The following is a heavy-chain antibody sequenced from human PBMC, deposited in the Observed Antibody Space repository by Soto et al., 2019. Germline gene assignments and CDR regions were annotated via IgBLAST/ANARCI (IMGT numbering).Heavy chain of an antibody. J-gene: IGHJ6*02. CDR2: ISAYNGNT. V-gene: IGHV1-18*01. Sequence: GASVKVSCKASCFTFTRYGNSWVRQAPGQRLEWMVWISAYNGNTNYAQKLQGRVTMTTDTSTSTAYMELRSLRSDDTAVYYCAREMDSSAPLYYYYYYGMDVWGQGTTVTVSS. CDR1: CFTFTRYG. D-gene: IGHD3-22*01. CDR3: AREMDSSAPLYYYYYYGMDV.